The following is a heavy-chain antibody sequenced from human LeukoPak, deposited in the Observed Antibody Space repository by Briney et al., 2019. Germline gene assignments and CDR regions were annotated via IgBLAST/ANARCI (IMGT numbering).Heavy chain of an antibody. D-gene: IGHD1-26*01. CDR1: GFTVSSNY. Sequence: GGSLRLSCAASGFTVSSNYMSWVRQAPGKGLEWVSVIYSGGSTYYADSVKGRFTISRDNSKNTLYLQINSLRAEDTAEYYCARSAVGTSCCTAVDYWGQGTLVTVSS. CDR2: IYSGGST. CDR3: ARSAVGTSCCTAVDY. V-gene: IGHV3-66*01. J-gene: IGHJ4*02.